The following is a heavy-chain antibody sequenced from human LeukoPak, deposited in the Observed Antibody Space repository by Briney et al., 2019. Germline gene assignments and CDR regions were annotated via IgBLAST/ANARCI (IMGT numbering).Heavy chain of an antibody. Sequence: GGSLRLSSAASGFTVSSNYMSWVHQAPGKGLEWVSVIYSGGSTYYADSVKGRFTISRDNSKNTLYLQMNSLRAEDTAVYYCARGLNTPPSSWGQGTRVMVSS. CDR1: GFTVSSNY. V-gene: IGHV3-53*01. CDR2: IYSGGST. CDR3: ARGLNTPPSS. D-gene: IGHD2-2*02. J-gene: IGHJ4*02.